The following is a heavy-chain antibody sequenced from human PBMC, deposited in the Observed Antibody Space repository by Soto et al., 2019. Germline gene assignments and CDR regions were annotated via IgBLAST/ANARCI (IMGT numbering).Heavy chain of an antibody. CDR3: ARHGVVTMIVVVTPNWFDP. D-gene: IGHD3-22*01. J-gene: IGHJ5*02. Sequence: SETLSLTCTVSGGSISSSSYYWGWIRQPPGKGLEWIGSIYYSGSTYYNPSLKSRVTISVDTSKNQFSLKLSSVTAADTAVYYCARHGVVTMIVVVTPNWFDPWGQGTLVTVSS. V-gene: IGHV4-39*01. CDR1: GGSISSSSYY. CDR2: IYYSGST.